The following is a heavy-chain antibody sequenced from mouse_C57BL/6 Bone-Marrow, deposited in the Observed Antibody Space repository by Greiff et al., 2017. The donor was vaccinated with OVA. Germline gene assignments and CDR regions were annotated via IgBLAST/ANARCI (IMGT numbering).Heavy chain of an antibody. J-gene: IGHJ3*01. CDR3: TRKYYGSSPFAY. Sequence: QVQLKESGAELARPGASVKLSCKASGYTFTSYGISWVKQRTGQGLEWIGEIYPRSGNTYYNEKFKGKATLTADKSSSTAYMELRSLTSEDSAVYFSTRKYYGSSPFAYWGQGTLVTVSA. CDR2: IYPRSGNT. CDR1: GYTFTSYG. D-gene: IGHD1-1*01. V-gene: IGHV1-81*01.